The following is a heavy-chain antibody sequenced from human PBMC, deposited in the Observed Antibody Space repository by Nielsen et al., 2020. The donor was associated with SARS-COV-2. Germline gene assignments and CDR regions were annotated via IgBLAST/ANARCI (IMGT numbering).Heavy chain of an antibody. CDR3: ATDQNCSGGTCYFYGMDV. CDR2: ISWNSGSI. D-gene: IGHD2-15*01. J-gene: IGHJ6*02. Sequence: GGSLRLSCAASGFTFDDYAMHWVRQAPGKGLEWVSGISWNSGSIGYADSVKGRFTISRDNAKNSLYLQMNSLRAEDTAVYYCATDQNCSGGTCYFYGMDVWGQGTTVTVSS. V-gene: IGHV3-9*01. CDR1: GFTFDDYA.